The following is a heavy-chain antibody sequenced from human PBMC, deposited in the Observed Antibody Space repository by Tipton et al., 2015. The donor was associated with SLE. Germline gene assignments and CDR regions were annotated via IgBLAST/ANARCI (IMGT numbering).Heavy chain of an antibody. CDR3: ARGLPATSWFDP. CDR1: GGSFSGYY. CDR2: INHSGST. J-gene: IGHJ5*02. Sequence: TPSLTCAVYGGSFSGYYWSWIRQPPGKGLEWIGEINHSGSTNYNPSLKSRVTISVDTSKNQFSLKLSSVTAADTAVYYCARGLPATSWFDPWGQGTLVTVSS. D-gene: IGHD1-26*01. V-gene: IGHV4-34*01.